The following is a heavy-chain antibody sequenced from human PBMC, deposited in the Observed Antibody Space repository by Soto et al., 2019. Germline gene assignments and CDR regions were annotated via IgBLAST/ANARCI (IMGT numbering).Heavy chain of an antibody. J-gene: IGHJ1*01. CDR3: ARASLGGYYDSSGYPIQH. CDR1: GGSVSSGSYY. CDR2: IYYSGST. V-gene: IGHV4-61*01. Sequence: SETLSLTCTVSGGSVSSGSYYWSWIRQPPGKGLEWIGYIYYSGSTNYNPSLKSRVTISVETSKNQFSLKLSSVTAADTAVYYCARASLGGYYDSSGYPIQHWGRGTLVTVSS. D-gene: IGHD3-22*01.